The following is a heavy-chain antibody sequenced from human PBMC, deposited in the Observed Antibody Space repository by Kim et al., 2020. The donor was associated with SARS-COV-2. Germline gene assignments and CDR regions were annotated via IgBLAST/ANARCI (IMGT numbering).Heavy chain of an antibody. V-gene: IGHV4-39*01. CDR2: IYYSGST. CDR3: ARLARLQPDLDY. Sequence: SETLSLTCTVSGGSISSSSYYWGWIRQPPGKGLEWIGSIYYSGSTYYNPSLKSRVTISVDTSKNQFSLKLSSVTAADTAVYYCARLARLQPDLDYWGQGTLVTVSS. CDR1: GGSISSSSYY. J-gene: IGHJ4*02. D-gene: IGHD4-4*01.